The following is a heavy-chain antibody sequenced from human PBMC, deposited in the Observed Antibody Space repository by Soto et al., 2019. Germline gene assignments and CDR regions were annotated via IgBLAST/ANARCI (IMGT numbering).Heavy chain of an antibody. V-gene: IGHV4-31*03. D-gene: IGHD3-10*01. Sequence: LSLTCTVSGGSISSGGYYWSWIRQHPGKGLEWIGYIYYSGSTYYNPSLKSRVTISVDTSKNQFSLKLSSVTAADTAVYYCAREYYGSSSDYDFDYWGQGTLVTVSS. J-gene: IGHJ4*02. CDR3: AREYYGSSSDYDFDY. CDR1: GGSISSGGYY. CDR2: IYYSGST.